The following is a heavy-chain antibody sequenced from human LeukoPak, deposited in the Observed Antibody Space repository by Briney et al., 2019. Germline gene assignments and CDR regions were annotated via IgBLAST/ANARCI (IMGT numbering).Heavy chain of an antibody. V-gene: IGHV1-18*01. CDR3: ARDFYGSGSYYCFDP. Sequence: GASVKVSCKASGYTFTSYGINWVRQAPGQGLEWVGWINAYNGNTNYAQKLQGRVTMTTDTSTSTAYMELRSLRSDDTAIYYCARDFYGSGSYYCFDPWGQGTLVTVSS. CDR2: INAYNGNT. D-gene: IGHD3-10*01. CDR1: GYTFTSYG. J-gene: IGHJ5*02.